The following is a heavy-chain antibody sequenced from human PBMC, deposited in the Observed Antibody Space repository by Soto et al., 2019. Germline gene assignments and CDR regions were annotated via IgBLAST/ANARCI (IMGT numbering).Heavy chain of an antibody. V-gene: IGHV4-34*01. J-gene: IGHJ6*03. CDR2: INHSGST. Sequence: QVQLQQWGAGLFKPSETLSLTCAVYGGSFSGYYWSWIRQPPGKGLEWIGEINHSGSTNYNPSLKSRVTISVDTSKNQFSLKLSSVTAADTAVYYCARGSSSWYGPFYYYYYYMDVWGKGTTVTVSS. CDR3: ARGSSSWYGPFYYYYYYMDV. CDR1: GGSFSGYY. D-gene: IGHD6-13*01.